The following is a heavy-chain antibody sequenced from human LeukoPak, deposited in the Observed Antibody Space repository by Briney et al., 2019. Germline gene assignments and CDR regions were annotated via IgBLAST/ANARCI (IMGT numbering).Heavy chain of an antibody. CDR2: TREDGSEK. V-gene: IGHV3-7*01. D-gene: IGHD3-10*01. CDR1: GFTFSTYW. J-gene: IGHJ4*02. CDR3: ARDRVPKYYYSLDPDY. Sequence: GGSLRLSCTASGFTFSTYWMSWVRQAPGKGLEWVANTREDGSEKYYVDSVKGRFTISRDNAKNSLYLQMNSLRVEDTAVYYCARDRVPKYYYSLDPDYWGQGALVTVSS.